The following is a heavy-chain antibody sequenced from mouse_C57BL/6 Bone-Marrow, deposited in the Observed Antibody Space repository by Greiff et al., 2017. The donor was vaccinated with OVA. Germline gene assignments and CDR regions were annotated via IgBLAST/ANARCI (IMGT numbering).Heavy chain of an antibody. CDR2: IHPNSGST. Sequence: QVQLQQSGAELVKPGASVKLSCKASGYTFTSYWMHWVKQRPGQGLEWIGMIHPNSGSTNYNEKFKSKATLTVDKSSSTAYMQLSSLTSEDSAVYYCARRRDGNYSWFAYWGQGTLVTVSA. CDR1: GYTFTSYW. V-gene: IGHV1-64*01. J-gene: IGHJ3*01. D-gene: IGHD2-1*01. CDR3: ARRRDGNYSWFAY.